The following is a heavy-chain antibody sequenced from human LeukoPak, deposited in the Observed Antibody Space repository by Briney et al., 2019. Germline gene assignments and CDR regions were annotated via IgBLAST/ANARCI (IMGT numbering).Heavy chain of an antibody. CDR2: IYYSGST. CDR1: GGSISSGDYY. CDR3: ACTDIVVVPAAIELLEEVAQRGPDTITHHYGMDV. D-gene: IGHD2-2*01. J-gene: IGHJ6*02. Sequence: PSQTLSLTCTVSGGSISSGDYYWSWIRPPPGKGLEWIGYIYYSGSTYYNPSLKSRLTISVDTSKNQFSLKLSSVTAADTAVYYCACTDIVVVPAAIELLEEVAQRGPDTITHHYGMDVWGQGTTVTVSS. V-gene: IGHV4-30-4*01.